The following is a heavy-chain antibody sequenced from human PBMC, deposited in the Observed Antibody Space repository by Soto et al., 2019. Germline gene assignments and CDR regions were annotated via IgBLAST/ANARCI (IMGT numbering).Heavy chain of an antibody. CDR1: GGSISSGGYY. D-gene: IGHD3-3*01. CDR3: ARDRSGYYFFDY. V-gene: IGHV4-31*03. J-gene: IGHJ4*02. Sequence: QVQLQESGPGLVKPSQTLSLTCTVSGGSISSGGYYWSWIRQHPGKGLEWIGYIYYIGSTYYNPALKSRVTIPVDTTMNQFSLELSSVTAADTAEYYCARDRSGYYFFDYWGQGTLVTVSS. CDR2: IYYIGST.